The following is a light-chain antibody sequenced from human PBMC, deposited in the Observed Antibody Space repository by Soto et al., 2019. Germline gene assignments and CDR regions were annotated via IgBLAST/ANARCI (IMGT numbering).Light chain of an antibody. CDR1: SSDVGGYNY. CDR3: ISYTSSSTWV. CDR2: EVT. Sequence: QSALTQPASVSGSPGQSIPISFTGTSSDVGGYNYVSWYQQHPGKAPKLMIYEVTNRPSGVSDRFSGSRSGNTASLTISGLQAEDESDYYCISYTSSSTWVFGGGTQLTVL. J-gene: IGLJ3*02. V-gene: IGLV2-14*01.